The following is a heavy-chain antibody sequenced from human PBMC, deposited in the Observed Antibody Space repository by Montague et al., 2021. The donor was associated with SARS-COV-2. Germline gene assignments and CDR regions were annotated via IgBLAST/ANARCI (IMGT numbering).Heavy chain of an antibody. CDR2: XDWDDDK. D-gene: IGHD6-13*01. CDR3: ARILVAAAGSPFDP. Sequence: PALVKPTQTLTLTCTFSGFSLSTSGMCVSWIRRPPGKALEWLARXDWDDDKYYSTSLKTRLTISKDTSKNQVVLTMTNMDPVDTATYYCARILVAAAGSPFDPWGQGTLVTVSS. J-gene: IGHJ5*02. V-gene: IGHV2-70*11. CDR1: GFSLSTSGMC.